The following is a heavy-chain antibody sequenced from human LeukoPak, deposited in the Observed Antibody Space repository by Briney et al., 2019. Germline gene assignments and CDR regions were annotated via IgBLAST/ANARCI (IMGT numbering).Heavy chain of an antibody. CDR1: GFTFSSCA. Sequence: GGSLRLSCAASGFTFSSCAMSWVRQAPGKGLEWVSAISGSGGSTYYADSVKGRFTISRDNPKNTLYLQMNSLRAEDTAVYYCAKRSGWYVLDYWGQGTLVTVSS. CDR3: AKRSGWYVLDY. V-gene: IGHV3-23*01. CDR2: ISGSGGST. D-gene: IGHD6-19*01. J-gene: IGHJ4*02.